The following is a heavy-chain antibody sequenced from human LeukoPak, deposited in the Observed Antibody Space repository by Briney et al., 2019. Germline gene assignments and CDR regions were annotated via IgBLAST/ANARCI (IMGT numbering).Heavy chain of an antibody. CDR3: AGDKNYYDSSGYSN. V-gene: IGHV3-48*02. Sequence: GGSLRLSCAASGFTFSSYSMNWVRQAPGKGLEWVSYISSSSSTIYYADSVKGRFTISRDNAKNSLYLQMNSLRDEDTAVYYCAGDKNYYDSSGYSNWGQGTLVTVSS. CDR2: ISSSSSTI. D-gene: IGHD3-22*01. J-gene: IGHJ4*02. CDR1: GFTFSSYS.